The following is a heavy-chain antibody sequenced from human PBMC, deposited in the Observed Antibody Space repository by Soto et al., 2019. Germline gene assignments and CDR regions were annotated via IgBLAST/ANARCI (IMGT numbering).Heavy chain of an antibody. D-gene: IGHD6-13*01. CDR1: GYTFTSYG. V-gene: IGHV1-18*01. J-gene: IGHJ4*02. CDR2: ISAYNGNT. Sequence: ASVKVSCKASGYTFTSYGISWVRQAPGQGLEWMGWISAYNGNTNYAQKLQGRVTMTTDTSTSTAYMELRSLRSDDTAVYYCATHSSSWYPLNFDYWGQGTLVTVSS. CDR3: ATHSSSWYPLNFDY.